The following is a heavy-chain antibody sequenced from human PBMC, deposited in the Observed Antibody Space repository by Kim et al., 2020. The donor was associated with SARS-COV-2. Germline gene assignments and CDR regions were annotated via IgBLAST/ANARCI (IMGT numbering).Heavy chain of an antibody. D-gene: IGHD1-26*01. CDR3: ARVTEWELPMGPFDY. CDR1: GYTFTGYY. Sequence: ASVKVSCKASGYTFTGYYMHWVRQAPGQGLEWMGRINPNSGGTNYAQKFQGRVTMTRDTSISTAYMELSRLRSDDTAVYYCARVTEWELPMGPFDYWGQGTLFTVSS. V-gene: IGHV1-2*06. J-gene: IGHJ4*02. CDR2: INPNSGGT.